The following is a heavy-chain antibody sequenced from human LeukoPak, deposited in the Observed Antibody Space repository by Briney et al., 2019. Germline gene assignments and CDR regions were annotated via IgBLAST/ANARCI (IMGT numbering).Heavy chain of an antibody. Sequence: GRSLRLSCAASGFTFDDYAMYWVRQAPGKGLEWVSGISWNSGSIGYADSVKGRFTISRDNAKNSLYLQMNSLRAEDTALYYCAKGIAAAPGDYFDYWGQGTLVTVSS. CDR2: ISWNSGSI. CDR3: AKGIAAAPGDYFDY. D-gene: IGHD6-13*01. J-gene: IGHJ4*02. V-gene: IGHV3-9*01. CDR1: GFTFDDYA.